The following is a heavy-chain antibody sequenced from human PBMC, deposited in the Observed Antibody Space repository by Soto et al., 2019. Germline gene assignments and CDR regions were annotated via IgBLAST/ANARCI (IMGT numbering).Heavy chain of an antibody. CDR1: GFTFSDYY. CDR3: ARSSLTYFEF. J-gene: IGHJ4*02. Sequence: DLEESGGGLVKPGGSLRLSCTASGFTFSDYYMSWIRQAPGKGLEWLAYISGSGSTTYYTDSVKGRFAISRDNARTSLYLQINSRRVEDSAVYYCARSSLTYFEFWGQGTLVTVSS. CDR2: ISGSGSTT. V-gene: IGHV3-11*01.